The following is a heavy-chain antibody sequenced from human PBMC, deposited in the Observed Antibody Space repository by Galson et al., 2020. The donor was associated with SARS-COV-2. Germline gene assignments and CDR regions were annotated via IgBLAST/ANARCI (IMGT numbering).Heavy chain of an antibody. Sequence: SETLSLTCTVYGGSFSGYSWSWIRQPPGKGLEWIGEINHSGSTNYNPSLKSRVTISVDTSKNQFSLKLSSVTAADTAVYYCARGGFYYGSGPFDPWGQGTLVTVSS. J-gene: IGHJ5*02. V-gene: IGHV4-34*01. D-gene: IGHD3-10*01. CDR3: ARGGFYYGSGPFDP. CDR1: GGSFSGYS. CDR2: INHSGST.